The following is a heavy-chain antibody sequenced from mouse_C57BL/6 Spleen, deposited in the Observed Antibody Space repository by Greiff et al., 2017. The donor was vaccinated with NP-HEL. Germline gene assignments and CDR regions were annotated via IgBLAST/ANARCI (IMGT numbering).Heavy chain of an antibody. D-gene: IGHD1-1*01. J-gene: IGHJ4*01. Sequence: QVQLQQPGAELVMPGASVKLSCKASGYTFTSYWMHWVKQRPGQGLEWIGEIDPSDSYTNYNQKFKGKSTLTVDKSSSTAYMQLSSLTSEDSAVYACARGPYYYGSSDDYAMDYWGQGTSVTVSS. V-gene: IGHV1-69*01. CDR3: ARGPYYYGSSDDYAMDY. CDR1: GYTFTSYW. CDR2: IDPSDSYT.